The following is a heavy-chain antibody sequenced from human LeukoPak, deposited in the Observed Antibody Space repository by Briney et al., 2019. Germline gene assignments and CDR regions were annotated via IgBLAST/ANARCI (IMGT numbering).Heavy chain of an antibody. CDR3: AKVSYDYGFDY. D-gene: IGHD5-12*01. CDR1: EFSFTNFA. V-gene: IGHV3-23*01. Sequence: GGSLRLSCAASEFSFTNFAMTWVRQAPGKGLEWVSVISGSGGSTNYADSVKGRFTISRDNPKNTLYLQMNSLRAEDTAAYYCAKVSYDYGFDYWGQGALVTVSS. CDR2: ISGSGGST. J-gene: IGHJ4*02.